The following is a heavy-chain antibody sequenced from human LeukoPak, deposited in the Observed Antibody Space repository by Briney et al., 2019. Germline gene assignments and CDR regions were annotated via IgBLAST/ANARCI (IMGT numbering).Heavy chain of an antibody. CDR1: GYTFTSYA. Sequence: SVKVSCKASGYTFTSYAMDWVRQAPGQGLEWMGWINTNTGNPTYAQGFTGRFVFSLDTSVNTAYLQISSLKTEDTAVYYCARDPRGGYSNLYPWGQGALVTVSS. CDR2: INTNTGNP. J-gene: IGHJ5*02. V-gene: IGHV7-4-1*02. CDR3: ARDPRGGYSNLYP. D-gene: IGHD4-11*01.